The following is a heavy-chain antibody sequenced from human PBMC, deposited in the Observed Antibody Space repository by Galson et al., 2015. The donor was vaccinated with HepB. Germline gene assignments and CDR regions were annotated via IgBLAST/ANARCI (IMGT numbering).Heavy chain of an antibody. V-gene: IGHV3-33*01. Sequence: SLRLSCAASGFPFSIYGMHWVRQAPGKGLEWVAVIWHDGSNEYYADSVKGRFTISRDNSKNTLYLQMNSLRAEDTAVYYCARDGYCGGDCYSGFDYWGQGTLVTVSS. CDR1: GFPFSIYG. CDR2: IWHDGSNE. D-gene: IGHD2-21*01. J-gene: IGHJ4*02. CDR3: ARDGYCGGDCYSGFDY.